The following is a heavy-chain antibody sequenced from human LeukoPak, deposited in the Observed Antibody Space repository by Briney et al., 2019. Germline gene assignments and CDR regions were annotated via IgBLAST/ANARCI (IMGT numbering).Heavy chain of an antibody. CDR2: IFTSGIT. D-gene: IGHD3-10*01. Sequence: SETLSLTCTVSGGPISIYYWNWIRQPAGKGLEWIGRIFTSGITNYHPSLKSRVPMSVDTSKNQFSLTLSSVTAADPAVYYCARESSGTYYNPPGYMDVWGNGTTVTVSS. J-gene: IGHJ6*03. V-gene: IGHV4-4*07. CDR1: GGPISIYY. CDR3: ARESSGTYYNPPGYMDV.